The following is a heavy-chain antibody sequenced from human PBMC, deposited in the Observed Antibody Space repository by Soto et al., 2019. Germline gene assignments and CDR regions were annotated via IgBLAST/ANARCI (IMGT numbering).Heavy chain of an antibody. CDR3: VAELGPRRHVD. J-gene: IGHJ4*02. Sequence: QVQLLESGGGVVQPGRSLRLSCAASGFTFSSQAMHWVRQAPGKGLEWVAHITYDGTSENYPASVKGRFTILRDNSKNTLYLQMNSLRPEDTAVYYCVAELGPRRHVDWGQGTLVTVSS. D-gene: IGHD6-13*01. CDR1: GFTFSSQA. V-gene: IGHV3-30-3*01. CDR2: ITYDGTSE.